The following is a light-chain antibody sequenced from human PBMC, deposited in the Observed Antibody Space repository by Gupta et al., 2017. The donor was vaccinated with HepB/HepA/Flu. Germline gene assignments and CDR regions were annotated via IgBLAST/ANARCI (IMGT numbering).Light chain of an antibody. Sequence: VMTQSPATLSVSPGERATLSCRASQSVYSNLPWYQQKPGRAPRLLIFATSTRATDIPARFSASGSGTEFTLTISSLQSEDTAVYYCQQYNAWPRTFGQGTKVEI. CDR1: QSVYSN. J-gene: IGKJ1*01. V-gene: IGKV3-15*01. CDR2: ATS. CDR3: QQYNAWPRT.